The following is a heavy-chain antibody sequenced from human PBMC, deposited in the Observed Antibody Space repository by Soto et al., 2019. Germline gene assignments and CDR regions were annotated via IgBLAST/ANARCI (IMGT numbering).Heavy chain of an antibody. D-gene: IGHD6-13*01. CDR3: ARDHIASAGREVLFYS. CDR2: IYYSGST. CDR1: GCSISSYY. V-gene: IGHV4-59*01. Sequence: SETLSLTCTVSGCSISSYYWSWIRQPPGKGLEWIGYIYYSGSTNYNPSLKSRVTISVDTSKNQFSLKLSSVTAADTAVYYCARDHIASAGREVLFYSCGQGTLVIVSS. J-gene: IGHJ5*02.